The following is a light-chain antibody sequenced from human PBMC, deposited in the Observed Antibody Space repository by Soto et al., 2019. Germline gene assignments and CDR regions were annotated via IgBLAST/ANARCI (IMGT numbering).Light chain of an antibody. CDR3: SSYAGSNPFV. V-gene: IGLV2-14*01. Sequence: QSVLTQPASVSGSPGQSITISCTGTNSDIGGHNYVSWYQHHPGKAPKVLIYEVSNRPSGVSYRFSGSKSGNTASLTISGLQAEDEADYYCSSYAGSNPFVFGTGTKVTVL. CDR1: NSDIGGHNY. J-gene: IGLJ1*01. CDR2: EVS.